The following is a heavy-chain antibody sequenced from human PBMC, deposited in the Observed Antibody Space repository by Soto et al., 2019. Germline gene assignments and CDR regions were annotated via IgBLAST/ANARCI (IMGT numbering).Heavy chain of an antibody. V-gene: IGHV1-8*02. J-gene: IGHJ3*02. Sequence: ASVKVSCKASGYTFTSYGISWVRQAPGQGLEWMGWMNPNSGNTGYAQKFQGRVTMTRNTSISTAYMELSSLRSEDTAVYYCARAYSSSDAFDIWGQGTMVTVSS. D-gene: IGHD6-6*01. CDR1: GYTFTSYG. CDR3: ARAYSSSDAFDI. CDR2: MNPNSGNT.